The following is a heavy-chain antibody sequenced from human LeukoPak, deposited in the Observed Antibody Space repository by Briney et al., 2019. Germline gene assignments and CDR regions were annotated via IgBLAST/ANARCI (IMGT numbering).Heavy chain of an antibody. CDR2: ISAYNGNT. Sequence: ASVKVSCKASGYTFTSSGLTWVRQAPGQGLEWMGWISAYNGNTDYAQNLQGRVTMTRDTSIRTAYMELSRLRSDDTAVYYCARLCSIRWCLHDWFDPWGQGTLVTVSS. J-gene: IGHJ5*02. V-gene: IGHV1-18*01. CDR3: ARLCSIRWCLHDWFDP. D-gene: IGHD2-21*01. CDR1: GYTFTSSG.